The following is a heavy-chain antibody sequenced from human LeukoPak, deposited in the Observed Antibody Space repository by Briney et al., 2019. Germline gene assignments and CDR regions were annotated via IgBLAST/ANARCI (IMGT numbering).Heavy chain of an antibody. CDR3: AREVDGPVLYY. CDR2: IYYSGST. J-gene: IGHJ4*02. D-gene: IGHD4-17*01. CDR1: GGSISSYY. Sequence: PSETLSLTCTVSGGSISSYYWSWIRQPPGKGLEWIGYIYYSGSTNYNPSLKSRVTISVDTSKNQFSLKLSSVTAADTAVYYCAREVDGPVLYYWGQGTLVTVSS. V-gene: IGHV4-59*12.